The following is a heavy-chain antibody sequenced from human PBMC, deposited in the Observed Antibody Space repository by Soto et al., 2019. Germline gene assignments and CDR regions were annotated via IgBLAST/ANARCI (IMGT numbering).Heavy chain of an antibody. CDR3: AKDLEQLAYYYYYGMDV. CDR1: GFTFSSYG. CDR2: ISYDGSNK. D-gene: IGHD6-13*01. Sequence: GALRLSCAASGFTFSSYGMHWVRQAPGKGLEWVAVISYDGSNKYYADSVKGRFTISRDNSKNTLYLQMNSLRAEDTAVYYCAKDLEQLAYYYYYGMDVWGQGTTVTVSS. J-gene: IGHJ6*02. V-gene: IGHV3-30*18.